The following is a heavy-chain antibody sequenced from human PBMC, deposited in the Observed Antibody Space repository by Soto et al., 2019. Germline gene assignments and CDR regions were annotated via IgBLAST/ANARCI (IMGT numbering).Heavy chain of an antibody. CDR1: GYTFSDFD. D-gene: IGHD3-16*01. V-gene: IGHV1-8*01. Sequence: QAHLEQSGAVVKRPGASVKVSCKASGYTFSDFDINWLRQASGQGPEWMGWMNAKSGDTFFAQRFQGKFNMTWDSSLSTAYMEVGSLTSDDTAMYYYARGNPFNYAGFDVWGQGTTVAVSS. J-gene: IGHJ6*02. CDR2: MNAKSGDT. CDR3: ARGNPFNYAGFDV.